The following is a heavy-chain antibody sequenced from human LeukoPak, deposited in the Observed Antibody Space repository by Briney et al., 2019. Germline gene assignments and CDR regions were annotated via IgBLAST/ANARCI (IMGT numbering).Heavy chain of an antibody. CDR1: GGTFSSYA. V-gene: IGHV1-69*01. Sequence: GASVKVSCKASGGTFSSYAISWVRQAPGQGLEWMRGIIPIFGTANYAQKFQGRVTITADESTSTAYMELSSLRSEDTAVYYCARGCSSTSCYADYYYYGMDVWGKGTTVTVSS. D-gene: IGHD2-2*01. CDR2: IIPIFGTA. J-gene: IGHJ6*04. CDR3: ARGCSSTSCYADYYYYGMDV.